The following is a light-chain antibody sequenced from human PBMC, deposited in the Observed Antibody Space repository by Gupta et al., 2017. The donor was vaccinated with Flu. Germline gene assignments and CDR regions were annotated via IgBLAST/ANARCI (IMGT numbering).Light chain of an antibody. CDR1: SSDGGGFSC. CDR2: DVS. J-gene: IGLJ2*01. CDR3: TSYAPGNNLL. V-gene: IGLV2-8*01. Sequence: SALTQPPSASGAPGQSATLSCTGTSSDGGGFSCVSWYQQHPGKAPKLMFSDVSKRPPGVPDCFSGSKSGNTASLTVSGLQAEDEADYYCTSYAPGNNLLFGGGTKLTVL.